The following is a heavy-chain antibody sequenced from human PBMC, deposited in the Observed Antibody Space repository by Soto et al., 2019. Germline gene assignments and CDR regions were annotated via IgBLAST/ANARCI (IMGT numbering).Heavy chain of an antibody. Sequence: GGSLRVSCAASGFNVGAFAVDWVRQAPGKGLEWVSGISVSDAFIYYPDSVRGRFSISRDASENILYLQMNSLRVDDTALYYCTRETVAGITGLDYWGPGTLVTVSS. D-gene: IGHD1-20*01. CDR2: ISVSDAFI. V-gene: IGHV3-23*01. J-gene: IGHJ4*02. CDR1: GFNVGAFA. CDR3: TRETVAGITGLDY.